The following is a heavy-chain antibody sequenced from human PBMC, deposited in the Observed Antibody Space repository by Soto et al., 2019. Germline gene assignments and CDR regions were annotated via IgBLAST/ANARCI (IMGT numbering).Heavy chain of an antibody. CDR3: VRDGTKTLRDWFDP. CDR2: IYATGTT. V-gene: IGHV4-4*07. J-gene: IGHJ5*02. D-gene: IGHD1-1*01. Sequence: SETLSLTCTVSGASISGFYWSWIRKSAGKGLEWIGRIYATGTTDYNPSLKSRVMMSVDTSKKQLSLKLRSVNAADTAVYYCVRDGTKTLRDWFDPWGPG. CDR1: GASISGFY.